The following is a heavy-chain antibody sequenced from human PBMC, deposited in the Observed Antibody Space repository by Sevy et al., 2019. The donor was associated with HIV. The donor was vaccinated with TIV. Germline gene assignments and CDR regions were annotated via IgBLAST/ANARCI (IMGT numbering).Heavy chain of an antibody. CDR2: ISSSSSNI. CDR3: AREGGYTDHAIDY. CDR1: GFTFSSYD. Sequence: GGSLRLSCAASGFTFSSYDMNWVRQAPGKGVEWISYISSSSSNIYYAHSVKGRFTISRDNAKNSLFVQIHSLRAEDTAAYYCAREGGYTDHAIDYWGQGTLVTVSS. J-gene: IGHJ4*02. V-gene: IGHV3-48*01. D-gene: IGHD2-15*01.